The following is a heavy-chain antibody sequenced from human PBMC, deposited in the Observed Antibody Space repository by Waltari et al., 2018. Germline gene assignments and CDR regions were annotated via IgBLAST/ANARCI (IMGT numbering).Heavy chain of an antibody. J-gene: IGHJ4*02. CDR2: ISYDGRNK. D-gene: IGHD6-13*01. V-gene: IGHV3-30*18. Sequence: QVQLVESGGGVVQPGRSLRLSCAASGFTFSSYGMHWVRQAPGKGREWVAVISYDGRNKYYADSVKGRFTISRDKSKNTLYLQMNSLRAEDTAVYYCAKDRSSSWYYFDYWGQGTLVTVSS. CDR1: GFTFSSYG. CDR3: AKDRSSSWYYFDY.